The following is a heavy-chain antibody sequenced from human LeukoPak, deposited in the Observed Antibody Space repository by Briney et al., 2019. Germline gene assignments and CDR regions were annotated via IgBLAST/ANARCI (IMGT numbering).Heavy chain of an antibody. CDR2: IKQDGSDK. CDR3: ATEFYSYGFNF. CDR1: GFTFSSYW. D-gene: IGHD5-18*01. V-gene: IGHV3-7*03. Sequence: PGGSLRLSCAGSGFTFSSYWMSWVRQAPGKGLEWVANIKQDGSDKYYVDSVKGRFTISKDNAKNSLYLQMNSLQTEDTAVYYCATEFYSYGFNFWGQGTLVTVSS. J-gene: IGHJ4*02.